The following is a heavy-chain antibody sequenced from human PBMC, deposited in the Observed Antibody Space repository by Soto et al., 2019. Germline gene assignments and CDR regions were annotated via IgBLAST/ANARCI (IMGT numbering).Heavy chain of an antibody. D-gene: IGHD1-1*01. CDR3: AHRGDMNGNWDQGSRDN. V-gene: IGHV2-5*02. Sequence: QITLKESGPTRVKPTQTLTLTCSFSGFSLTSRPVGVAWIRQPPGKALEWLAVIYWDDDKRYSPSLKSGLTIATDTSKYQLVLTMADIDHADTSTYFCAHRGDMNGNWDQGSRDNWGQGILVTVSS. CDR1: GFSLTSRPVG. CDR2: IYWDDDK. J-gene: IGHJ4*02.